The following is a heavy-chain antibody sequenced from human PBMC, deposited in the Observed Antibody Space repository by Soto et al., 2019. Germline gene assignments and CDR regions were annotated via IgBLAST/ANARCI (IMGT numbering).Heavy chain of an antibody. J-gene: IGHJ6*02. CDR3: ARALFGSGRVYYGMDV. V-gene: IGHV4-59*08. D-gene: IGHD6-19*01. CDR2: VRSSGDT. CDR1: GGSISSSS. Sequence: SETLSLTCTVSGGSISSSSWSWIRQPPGRGLEWIGYVRSSGDTNYNPSLKSRVTISLDTSESQFSLNLSSVTAADTAVYYCARALFGSGRVYYGMDVWGQGTTVTVSS.